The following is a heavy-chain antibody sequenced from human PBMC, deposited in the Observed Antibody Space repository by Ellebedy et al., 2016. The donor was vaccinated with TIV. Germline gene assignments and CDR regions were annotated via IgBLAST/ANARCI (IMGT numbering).Heavy chain of an antibody. V-gene: IGHV3-23*01. J-gene: IGHJ1*01. Sequence: GGSLRLSXAASGFTFNSYAMSWVRQAPGKGLEWVSAISGSGGGAYYTELVKGRFTISRDNSKNRLLLQMNNLRAEDTAVYYCARAYQMPLGQCFQHWGQGTLVTVSS. CDR3: ARAYQMPLGQCFQH. CDR2: ISGSGGGA. D-gene: IGHD2-2*01. CDR1: GFTFNSYA.